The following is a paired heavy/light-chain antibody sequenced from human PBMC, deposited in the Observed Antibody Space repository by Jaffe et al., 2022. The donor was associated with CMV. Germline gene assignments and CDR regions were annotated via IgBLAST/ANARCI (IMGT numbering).Light chain of an antibody. CDR2: KVS. V-gene: IGKV2-30*02. J-gene: IGKJ1*01. CDR3: MQGTHWPVT. CDR1: QSLVHSDGNTY. Sequence: DVVMTQSPLSLPVTLGQPASISCRSSQSLVHSDGNTYLNWFQQRPGQSPRRLIYKVSNRDSGVPDRFSGSGSGTDFTLKISRVEAEDVGVYYCMQGTHWPVTFGQGTKVEI.
Heavy chain of an antibody. Sequence: QVQLVQSGPEVKKPGASVKVSCKASGYTFTSYGFSWVRQAPGQGLEWMGWISANNGNTNYAQKFQGRVTMTTDTSTSTAYMELRSLRSDDTAVYYCARDKGYSYDRHYYFDLWGRGTLVTVSS. CDR1: GYTFTSYG. CDR3: ARDKGYSYDRHYYFDL. CDR2: ISANNGNT. J-gene: IGHJ2*01. V-gene: IGHV1-18*04. D-gene: IGHD5-18*01.